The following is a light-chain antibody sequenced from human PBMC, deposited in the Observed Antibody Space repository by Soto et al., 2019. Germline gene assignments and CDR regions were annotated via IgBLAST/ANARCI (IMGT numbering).Light chain of an antibody. V-gene: IGLV1-40*01. Sequence: QSVLTQPPSVSGAPGQRVTISCTGSSSNIGAGYDVHWYQQLPGTAPKLLIYGNSNRPSGVPDRFSGSKSGTSASLAITGLEAEDEADYYGQSYDSSLSGVVFGGGTKVTV. CDR3: QSYDSSLSGVV. CDR1: SSNIGAGYD. J-gene: IGLJ2*01. CDR2: GNS.